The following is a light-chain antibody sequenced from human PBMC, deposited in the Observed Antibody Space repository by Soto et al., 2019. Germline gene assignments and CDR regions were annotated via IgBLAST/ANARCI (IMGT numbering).Light chain of an antibody. CDR3: QQYNIYPWT. CDR2: DAS. J-gene: IGKJ1*01. CDR1: QSISNW. Sequence: DIPMTQSPSTVSASLGDRVTITCRASQSISNWLAWYQQKPGKAPKLLIYDASSLESGVPSRFSGSGSETEFTLTIRSLQPDDFATYYCQQYNIYPWTFGEGTKVEIK. V-gene: IGKV1-5*01.